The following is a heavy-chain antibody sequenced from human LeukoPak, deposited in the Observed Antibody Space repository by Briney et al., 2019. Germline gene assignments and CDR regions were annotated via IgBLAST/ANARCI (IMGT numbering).Heavy chain of an antibody. Sequence: SETLSLTCSVSGYSISTSYYWGWVRQSPGKGLEWLGSIFHRGHTYYNPSLRSRVTISVDTSKNQFSLKLSSVTAADTAVYYCARIPTNAVPAAHNGFDIWGQGTMLTVSS. D-gene: IGHD2-2*01. CDR1: GYSISTSYY. J-gene: IGHJ3*02. V-gene: IGHV4-38-2*01. CDR2: IFHRGHT. CDR3: ARIPTNAVPAAHNGFDI.